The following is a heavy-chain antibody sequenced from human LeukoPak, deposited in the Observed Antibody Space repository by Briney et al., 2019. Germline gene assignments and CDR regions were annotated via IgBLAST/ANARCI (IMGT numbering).Heavy chain of an antibody. D-gene: IGHD6-13*01. CDR2: ISSSGSTI. V-gene: IGHV3-48*03. CDR3: AKDGGYSSSWYLTALDY. CDR1: GFTFSSYE. J-gene: IGHJ4*02. Sequence: GGSLRLSCAASGFTFSSYEMNWVRQAPGKGLEWVSYISSSGSTIYYADSVKGRFTISRDNAKNSLYLQMNSLRAEDTALYYCAKDGGYSSSWYLTALDYWGQGTLVTVSS.